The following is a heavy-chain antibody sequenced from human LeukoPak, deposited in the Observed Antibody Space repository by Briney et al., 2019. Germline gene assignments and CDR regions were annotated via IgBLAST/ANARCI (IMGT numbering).Heavy chain of an antibody. CDR1: GFTFSGHC. J-gene: IGHJ4*02. D-gene: IGHD1-14*01. CDR3: ARNLILIDY. CDR2: ISPTGSTT. V-gene: IGHV3-74*01. Sequence: GGTLRLSCSASGFTFSGHCMHWARQLPGKGLVWVSRISPTGSTTSYADSVKGRFTISRDNSKNTLYLQMNSLRAEDTAVYYCARNLILIDYWGQGTLVTVSS.